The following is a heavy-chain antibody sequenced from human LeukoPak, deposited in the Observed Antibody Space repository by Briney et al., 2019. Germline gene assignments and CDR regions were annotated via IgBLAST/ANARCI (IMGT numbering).Heavy chain of an antibody. Sequence: SETLSLTCAVYGGSFSGYYWSWIRQPPGKGLEWIGEINHSGSTNYNASLKSRVTVSVDSSKNQFSLRLSSVTAADTDVYYCAPRGDIEHSYGYGKWFDPWGQGTRVTVSS. CDR1: GGSFSGYY. CDR3: APRGDIEHSYGYGKWFDP. J-gene: IGHJ5*02. V-gene: IGHV4-34*01. D-gene: IGHD5-18*01. CDR2: INHSGST.